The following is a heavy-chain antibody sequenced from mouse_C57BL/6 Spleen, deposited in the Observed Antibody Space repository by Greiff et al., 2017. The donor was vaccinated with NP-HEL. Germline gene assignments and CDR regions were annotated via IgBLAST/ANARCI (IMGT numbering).Heavy chain of an antibody. D-gene: IGHD4-1*01. J-gene: IGHJ4*01. CDR3: ARNLGRGYAMDY. V-gene: IGHV2-2*01. Sequence: VQVVESGPGLVQPSQSLSITCTVSGFSLTSYGVHWVRQSPGKGLEWLGVIWSGGSTDYNAAFISRLSISKDNSNSQVFFKMNSLQADDTAIYYCARNLGRGYAMDYWGQGTSVTVSS. CDR1: GFSLTSYG. CDR2: IWSGGST.